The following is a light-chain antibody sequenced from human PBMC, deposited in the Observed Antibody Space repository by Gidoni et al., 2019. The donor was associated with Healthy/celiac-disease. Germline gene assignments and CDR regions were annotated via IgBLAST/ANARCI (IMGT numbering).Light chain of an antibody. J-gene: IGKJ4*01. V-gene: IGKV1-39*01. CDR2: DAS. CDR1: QSISSY. CDR3: QQSYSTPPVT. Sequence: DIQMTQSPSSLSASVGDRVTITCRASQSISSYLNWYQQKPGKATKLLIYDASSLQSGVPSRFSGSGSGTDFTLTISSLQPEDFATYYCQQSYSTPPVTFXGXTKVEIK.